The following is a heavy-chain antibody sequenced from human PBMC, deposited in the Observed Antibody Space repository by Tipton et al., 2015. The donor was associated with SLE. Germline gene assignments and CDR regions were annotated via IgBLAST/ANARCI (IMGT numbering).Heavy chain of an antibody. D-gene: IGHD4-17*01. J-gene: IGHJ5*02. Sequence: RSLRLSCAASGFTFSSYGMHWVRQAPGKGLEWVAIIWYDGSNKNYADSVKGRFTISVDTSKNQFSLKLSSVTAADTAVYYCARRDYGDYVRWFDPWGQGTLVTVSS. V-gene: IGHV3-33*01. CDR2: IWYDGSNK. CDR3: ARRDYGDYVRWFDP. CDR1: GFTFSSYG.